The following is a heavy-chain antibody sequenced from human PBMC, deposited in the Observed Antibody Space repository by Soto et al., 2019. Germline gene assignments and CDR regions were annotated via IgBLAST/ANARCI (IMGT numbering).Heavy chain of an antibody. CDR2: ISAYNGNT. CDR1: GYTFTSYG. D-gene: IGHD6-13*01. J-gene: IGHJ6*03. CDR3: ARLTFPSAAPVGQDYYYMDV. V-gene: IGHV1-18*01. Sequence: ASVKVSCKASGYTFTSYGISWVRQAPGQGLEWMGWISAYNGNTNYAQKLQGRVTMTTDTSTSTAYMELRSLRSDDTAVYYCARLTFPSAAPVGQDYYYMDVWGKGTTVTVSS.